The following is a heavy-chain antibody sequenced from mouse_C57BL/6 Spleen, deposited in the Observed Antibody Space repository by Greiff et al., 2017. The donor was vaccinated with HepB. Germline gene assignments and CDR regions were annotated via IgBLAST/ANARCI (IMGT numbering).Heavy chain of an antibody. CDR1: SYTFTSYW. J-gene: IGHJ2*01. CDR2: IHPNSGST. D-gene: IGHD2-4*01. V-gene: IGHV1-64*01. Sequence: QVQLQQPGAELVKPGASVKLSCKASSYTFTSYWMHWVKQRPGQGLEWIGMIHPNSGSTNYNEKFKSKATLTVDKSSSTAYMQLSSLTSEDSAVYYCARGGYDYDGYYFDYWGQGTTLTVSS. CDR3: ARGGYDYDGYYFDY.